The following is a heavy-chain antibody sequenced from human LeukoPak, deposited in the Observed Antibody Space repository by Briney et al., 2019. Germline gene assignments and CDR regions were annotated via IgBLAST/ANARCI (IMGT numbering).Heavy chain of an antibody. Sequence: GGSLRLSCRASGFIFSSYGMAWVRQAPGKGLEWVSTMSAGGENTHYADSVNGRFTISRDNSKDILYLEMYSLRVEDTAVYYCTKDAGPTFNWFDPRGQGTRVTVSS. CDR2: MSAGGENT. D-gene: IGHD1-14*01. J-gene: IGHJ5*02. CDR1: GFIFSSYG. CDR3: TKDAGPTFNWFDP. V-gene: IGHV3-23*01.